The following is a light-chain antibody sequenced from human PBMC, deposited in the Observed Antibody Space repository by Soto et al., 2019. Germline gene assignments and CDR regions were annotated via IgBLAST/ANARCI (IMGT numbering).Light chain of an antibody. Sequence: SYELTQPPSVSVAPGKKARITCGGNNIGSKSVHWYQQKPGQAPVLVIYYDSDRPSGIPERFSGSNSGNTATLTISRVEAGDEADYYCQVWDSSSDHGVFGGGTKLTVL. V-gene: IGLV3-21*04. CDR1: NIGSKS. CDR2: YDS. CDR3: QVWDSSSDHGV. J-gene: IGLJ2*01.